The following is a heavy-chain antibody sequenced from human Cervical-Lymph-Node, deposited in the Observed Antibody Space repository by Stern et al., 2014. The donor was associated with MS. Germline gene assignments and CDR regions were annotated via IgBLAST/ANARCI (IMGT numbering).Heavy chain of an antibody. V-gene: IGHV5-51*03. J-gene: IGHJ4*02. CDR2: IYPGDSDT. CDR3: ARRGLGYDGADH. CDR1: GYSFANFW. D-gene: IGHD3-16*01. Sequence: VQLVQSGAEVRKPGESLKISCKVSGYSFANFWIGWVRQVPGKGLEWMGIIYPGDSDTRYRPSFPGQVTLSADESLCTAYLQWSSLKASDTGIYYCARRGLGYDGADHWGQGALVTVSS.